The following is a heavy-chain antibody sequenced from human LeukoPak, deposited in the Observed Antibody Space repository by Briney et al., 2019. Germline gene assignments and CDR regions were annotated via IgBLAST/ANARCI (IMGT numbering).Heavy chain of an antibody. J-gene: IGHJ4*02. CDR1: GGSFSGYY. CDR3: ARGMKVVVTATNWYYFDY. D-gene: IGHD2-21*02. Sequence: SETLSLTCAVYGGSFSGYYWSWIRQPPGKGLEWIGEINHSGSTNYNPSLKSRVTISVDTSKNQFPLKLSSVTAADTAVYYCARGMKVVVTATNWYYFDYWGQGTLVTVSS. CDR2: INHSGST. V-gene: IGHV4-34*01.